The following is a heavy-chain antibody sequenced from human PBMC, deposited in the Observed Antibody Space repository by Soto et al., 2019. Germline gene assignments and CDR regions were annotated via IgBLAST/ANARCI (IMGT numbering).Heavy chain of an antibody. CDR1: GVTINSGDYF. J-gene: IGHJ4*02. Sequence: PSETLSLTCSVSGVTINSGDYFWSWIRQPPGKGLEAVGSIFYTGSTYYSPSLNSRASMSMDTTKNLFFLMLRPLTAAATAEYFCDRVKATLYRHYYFDYWGQGTPVTVSS. V-gene: IGHV4-30-4*01. CDR3: DRVKATLYRHYYFDY. D-gene: IGHD5-12*01. CDR2: IFYTGST.